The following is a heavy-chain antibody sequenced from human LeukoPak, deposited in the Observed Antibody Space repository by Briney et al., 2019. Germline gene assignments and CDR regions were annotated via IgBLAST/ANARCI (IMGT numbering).Heavy chain of an antibody. J-gene: IGHJ6*04. Sequence: GGSLRLSCAASGFTFSSCEMNWVRQAPGKGLEWVSYISSGSTIYYTDSVKGRFTISRDKAKNSLYLQMNSLRAEDTAVYYCAELGITMIGGVWGKGTTVTMSS. CDR2: ISSGSTI. D-gene: IGHD3-10*02. CDR1: GFTFSSCE. V-gene: IGHV3-48*03. CDR3: AELGITMIGGV.